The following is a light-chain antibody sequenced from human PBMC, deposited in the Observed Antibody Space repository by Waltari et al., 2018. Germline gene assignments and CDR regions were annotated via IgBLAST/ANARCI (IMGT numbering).Light chain of an antibody. Sequence: QSVLTQPPSASGTPGQRVTISCSGSRSNIGHNYVYWYQQLPGTAPKLLIYSNNQRPSGVPDRFSVSKSGTSASLAISGLRSEDEADYYCAVWDDSLSGRVFGGGTKVTVL. V-gene: IGLV1-47*01. J-gene: IGLJ3*02. CDR3: AVWDDSLSGRV. CDR1: RSNIGHNY. CDR2: SNN.